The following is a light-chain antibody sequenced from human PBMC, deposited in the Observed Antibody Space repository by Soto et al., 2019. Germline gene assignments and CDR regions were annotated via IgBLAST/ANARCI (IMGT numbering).Light chain of an antibody. V-gene: IGKV3-15*01. CDR3: QQYNNWPPRDT. CDR2: GAS. J-gene: IGKJ2*01. Sequence: EIVMTQSPAPLSVSPGERATLSCRASQSVSSNLAWYQQKPGQVPRLLIYGASTRATGIPARFSGSGSGTEFTLTISSLQSEDFAVYYCQQYNNWPPRDTFGQGTKLEIK. CDR1: QSVSSN.